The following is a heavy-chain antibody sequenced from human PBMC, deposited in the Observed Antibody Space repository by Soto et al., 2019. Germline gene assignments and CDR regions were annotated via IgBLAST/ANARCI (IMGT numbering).Heavy chain of an antibody. V-gene: IGHV1-69*13. J-gene: IGHJ4*02. D-gene: IGHD5-12*01. Sequence: GASVKVSCKVFDYTFSTYGVSWVRQAPGQGLEWMGGIVPVFGRPNYAQRFRGRLTITADESTSTGYMELISLRSDDTAVYYCAREGSGYNFWGQGTQVTVSS. CDR3: AREGSGYNF. CDR1: DYTFSTYG. CDR2: IVPVFGRP.